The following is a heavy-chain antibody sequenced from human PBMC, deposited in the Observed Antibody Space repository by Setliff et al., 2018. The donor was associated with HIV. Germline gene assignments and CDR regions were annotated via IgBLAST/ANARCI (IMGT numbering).Heavy chain of an antibody. Sequence: SVKVSCKASGGTFGRFGISWVRQAPGQGLEWMGGIIPTLTRANYAQKFQARVIITTDKSTSTAFMELTSLTSEDTAVYYCARSVHSLYGDYATYFDPWGQGTQVTVSS. CDR1: GGTFGRFG. CDR2: IIPTLTRA. J-gene: IGHJ5*02. D-gene: IGHD4-17*01. V-gene: IGHV1-69*10. CDR3: ARSVHSLYGDYATYFDP.